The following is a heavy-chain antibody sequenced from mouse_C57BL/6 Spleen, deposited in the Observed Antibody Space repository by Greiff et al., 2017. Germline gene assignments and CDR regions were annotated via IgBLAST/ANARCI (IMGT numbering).Heavy chain of an antibody. D-gene: IGHD1-1*01. CDR3: AREDYYGSTYAMDY. CDR1: GFSLTSYA. Sequence: QVQLKQSGPGLVAPSQSLSITCTVSGFSLTSYAISWVRQPPGKGLEWLGVIWTGGGTNYNSALKSRLSISKDNSKSQVFLKMNSLQTDDTARYYCAREDYYGSTYAMDYWGQGTSVTVSS. CDR2: IWTGGGT. J-gene: IGHJ4*01. V-gene: IGHV2-9-1*01.